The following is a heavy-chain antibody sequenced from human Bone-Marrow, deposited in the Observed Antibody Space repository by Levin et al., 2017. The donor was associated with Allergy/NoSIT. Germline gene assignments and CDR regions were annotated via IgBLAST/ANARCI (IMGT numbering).Heavy chain of an antibody. V-gene: IGHV3-9*01. CDR1: GFTFDDYA. Sequence: SLKISCAASGFTFDDYAMHWVRQAPGKGLEWVSGISWNSGSIGYADSVKGRFTISRDNAKNSLYLQMNSLRAEDTALYYCAKDIESAVTMIVVGIGGDAFDIWGQGTMVTVSS. D-gene: IGHD3-22*01. J-gene: IGHJ3*02. CDR2: ISWNSGSI. CDR3: AKDIESAVTMIVVGIGGDAFDI.